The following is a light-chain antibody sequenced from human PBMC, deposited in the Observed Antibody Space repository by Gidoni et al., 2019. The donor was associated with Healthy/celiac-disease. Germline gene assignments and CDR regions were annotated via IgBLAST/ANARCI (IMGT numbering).Light chain of an antibody. CDR1: QSISSY. Sequence: DIQMTQSPSSLSASVGDRVTITCRASQSISSYLNWYQQNPGKAPKPLIHAASSLQSGVPSRFSGSGSGTDFTLTISSLQPEDFATYYCQQSYSTLYTFGQGTKLEIK. V-gene: IGKV1-39*01. J-gene: IGKJ2*01. CDR3: QQSYSTLYT. CDR2: AAS.